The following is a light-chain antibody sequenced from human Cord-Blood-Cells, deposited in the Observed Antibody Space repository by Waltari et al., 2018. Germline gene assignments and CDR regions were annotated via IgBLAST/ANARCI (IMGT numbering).Light chain of an antibody. Sequence: DIVMTQSPDSLAVSLGERATINCKSSPSVLYSSNNKNYLAWYQQKPGQPPKQLIYWASTRESGVPDRFSGSGSGTDFTLTISSLQAEDVAVYYCQQYYSTPITFGQGTRLEIK. CDR2: WAS. V-gene: IGKV4-1*01. CDR3: QQYYSTPIT. J-gene: IGKJ5*01. CDR1: PSVLYSSNNKNY.